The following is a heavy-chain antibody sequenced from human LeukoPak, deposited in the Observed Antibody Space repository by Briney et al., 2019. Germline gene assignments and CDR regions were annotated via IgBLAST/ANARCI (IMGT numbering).Heavy chain of an antibody. J-gene: IGHJ4*02. D-gene: IGHD3-10*01. CDR3: AKQRFGEVKTEWVFDY. CDR1: GFTFSSYA. Sequence: PAGSLRLSCAASGFTFSSYAMSWVRQAPRKGLEWVSAISGSGGRTYYADSVKGRFTISRDNSKNTLYLQMNSLRSEYTAEDYCAKQRFGEVKTEWVFDYWGQGTLVTVSS. CDR2: ISGSGGRT. V-gene: IGHV3-23*01.